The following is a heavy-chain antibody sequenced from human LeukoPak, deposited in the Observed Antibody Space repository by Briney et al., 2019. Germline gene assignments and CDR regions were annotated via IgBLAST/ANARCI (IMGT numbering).Heavy chain of an antibody. J-gene: IGHJ6*02. V-gene: IGHV3-30-3*01. D-gene: IGHD6-19*01. Sequence: SGGSLRLSCAASGFTFSNYWMHWVRQAPGKGLEWVAVISYDGSNKYYADSVKGRFTISRDNSKNTLYLQMNSLRAEDTAVYYCARAGGVGIAVAGGSGYYYYGMDVWGQGTTVTVSS. CDR1: GFTFSNYW. CDR3: ARAGGVGIAVAGGSGYYYYGMDV. CDR2: ISYDGSNK.